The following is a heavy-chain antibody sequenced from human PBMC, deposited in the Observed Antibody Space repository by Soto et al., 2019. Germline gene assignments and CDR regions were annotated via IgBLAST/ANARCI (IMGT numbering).Heavy chain of an antibody. CDR2: ITPDGAKT. D-gene: IGHD2-21*01. V-gene: IGHV3-23*01. CDR1: GFTFRNYI. CDR3: ARRMIAPAGYLDL. J-gene: IGHJ2*01. Sequence: EVQLLESGGGLVQPGGSLRLSCAASGFTFRNYILGWVRQAPGKGLECVSSITPDGAKTYDADSVRGRFTISRDNSENTLYLQMNSLRADDKAVYYCARRMIAPAGYLDLWGRGTLVTVSS.